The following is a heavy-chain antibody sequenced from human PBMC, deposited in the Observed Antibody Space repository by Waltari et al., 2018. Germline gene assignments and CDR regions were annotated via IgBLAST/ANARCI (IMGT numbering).Heavy chain of an antibody. CDR1: GGTFSSYA. CDR2: IIPILGIA. J-gene: IGHJ5*02. D-gene: IGHD1-26*01. CDR3: ARDTSGRAQPLVSKPGFDP. Sequence: QVQLVQSGAEVKKPGSSVKVSCKASGGTFSSYAISWVRPAPGQGLEWMGGIIPILGIANYAQKFQGRVTITADESTSTAYMELSSLRSEDTAVYYCARDTSGRAQPLVSKPGFDPWGQGTLVTVSS. V-gene: IGHV1-69*04.